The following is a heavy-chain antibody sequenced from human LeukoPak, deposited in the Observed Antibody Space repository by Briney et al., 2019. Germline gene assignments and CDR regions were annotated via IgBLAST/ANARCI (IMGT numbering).Heavy chain of an antibody. Sequence: SETLSLTCTVSGGSISRCYWSWIRQPAGKGLEWIGRIYTSGSTNYNPSLKSRVTMSVDTSKNQFSLKLSSVTAADTAVYYCARVYDILTGYYKGAFDIWGQGTMVTVSS. CDR2: IYTSGST. J-gene: IGHJ3*02. D-gene: IGHD3-9*01. V-gene: IGHV4-4*07. CDR1: GGSISRCY. CDR3: ARVYDILTGYYKGAFDI.